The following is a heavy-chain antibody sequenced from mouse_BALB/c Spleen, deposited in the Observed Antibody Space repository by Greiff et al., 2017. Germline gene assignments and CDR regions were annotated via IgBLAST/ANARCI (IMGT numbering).Heavy chain of an antibody. CDR3: MEYGNYNY. CDR1: GFNIKDYY. Sequence: DVKLQESGAELVRSGASVKLSCTASGFNIKDYYMHWVKQRPEQGLEWIGWIDPENGDTEYAPKFQGKATMTADTSSNTAYLQLSSLTSEDTAVYYCMEYGNYNYWGQGTTLTVSS. D-gene: IGHD2-10*02. J-gene: IGHJ2*01. V-gene: IGHV14-4*02. CDR2: IDPENGDT.